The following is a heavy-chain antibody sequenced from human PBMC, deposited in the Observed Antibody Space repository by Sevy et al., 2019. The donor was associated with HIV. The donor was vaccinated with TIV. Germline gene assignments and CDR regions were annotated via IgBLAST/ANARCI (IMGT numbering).Heavy chain of an antibody. V-gene: IGHV3-33*01. J-gene: IGHJ4*02. CDR1: GFTFSTYG. CDR3: GRENIAVAGIGYYFDH. D-gene: IGHD6-19*01. Sequence: GGSLRLSCVASGFTFSTYGMHWVRQAPGKGLEWVAVIWYDGSNKEYVDSVKGRFTISRDNSKDTMYLQMNSLRAEDTVVYYCGRENIAVAGIGYYFDHWGQGTLVTVSS. CDR2: IWYDGSNK.